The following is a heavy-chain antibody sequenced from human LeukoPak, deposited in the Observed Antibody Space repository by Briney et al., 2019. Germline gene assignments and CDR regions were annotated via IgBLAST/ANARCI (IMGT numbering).Heavy chain of an antibody. CDR2: MYSSGET. CDR1: GGSISSYY. Sequence: PSETLSLTCTVSGGSISSYYWNWIRKPAGKGLEWIGRMYSSGETNYNPPLRSRVTMSIDTSKNHFSLRLNSVTAADTAVYYCARGGLVVVPGSIAGFDPWGQGTLVTVSS. J-gene: IGHJ5*02. V-gene: IGHV4-4*07. CDR3: ARGGLVVVPGSIAGFDP. D-gene: IGHD2-2*01.